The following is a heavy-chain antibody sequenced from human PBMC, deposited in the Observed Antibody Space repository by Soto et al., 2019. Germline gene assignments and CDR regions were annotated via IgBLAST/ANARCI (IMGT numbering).Heavy chain of an antibody. D-gene: IGHD2-15*01. V-gene: IGHV4-31*03. CDR3: ARSFGGGSCLDI. CDR2: IYYSGST. CDR1: GGSISSGGYY. J-gene: IGHJ3*02. Sequence: PSETLSLTCTVSGGSISSGGYYWSWIRQHPGKGLEWIGYIYYSGSTYYNPSLKSRVTISVDTSKNQFSLKLSSVTAADTAVYYCARSFGGGSCLDIWGQGTMVTVSS.